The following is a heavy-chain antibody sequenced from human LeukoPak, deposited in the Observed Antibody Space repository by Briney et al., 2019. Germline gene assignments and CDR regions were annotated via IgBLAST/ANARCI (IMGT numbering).Heavy chain of an antibody. V-gene: IGHV4-39*07. CDR3: ARVDVDSSWKRSYYFDY. J-gene: IGHJ4*02. Sequence: SETLSLTCTVSGGSISSSSYYWGWIRQPPGKGLEWIGSIYTSGSTNYNPSLKSRVTISVDTSKNQFSLKLSSVTAADTAVYYCARVDVDSSWKRSYYFDYWGQGTLVTVSS. CDR2: IYTSGST. CDR1: GGSISSSSYY. D-gene: IGHD6-13*01.